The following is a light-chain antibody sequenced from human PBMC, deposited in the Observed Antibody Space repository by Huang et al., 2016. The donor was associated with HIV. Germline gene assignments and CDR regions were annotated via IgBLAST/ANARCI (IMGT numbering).Light chain of an antibody. J-gene: IGKJ5*01. V-gene: IGKV1-5*03. Sequence: DIQMTQSPSTLSASVGDRVVITCRASQSLSNWLAWYQQKPGKAPKLLIYKATILENGVPSRFIGSGSGTRFTLTISSLQSDDFATYYCQQCYSIPITFGQGTRLEI. CDR1: QSLSNW. CDR2: KAT. CDR3: QQCYSIPIT.